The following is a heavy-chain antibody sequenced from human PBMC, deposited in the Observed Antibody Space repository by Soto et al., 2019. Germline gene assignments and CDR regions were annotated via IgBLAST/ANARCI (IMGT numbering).Heavy chain of an antibody. CDR3: AKGPHGDAPPLGFDY. V-gene: IGHV3-23*01. CDR1: GFTFSSYA. Sequence: GGSLRLSCAASGFTFSSYAMSWVRQAPGKGLEWVSAISGSGGSTYYADSVKGRFTISRDNSKNTLYLQMNSLRAEDRAEYMCAKGPHGDAPPLGFDYWGQGTLVTVSS. J-gene: IGHJ4*01. CDR2: ISGSGGST.